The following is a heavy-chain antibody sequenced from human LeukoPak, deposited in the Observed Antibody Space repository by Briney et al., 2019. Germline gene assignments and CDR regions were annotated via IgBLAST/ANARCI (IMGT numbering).Heavy chain of an antibody. J-gene: IGHJ4*02. D-gene: IGHD3-22*01. CDR2: FYYSGST. CDR1: GGSISSIRYY. Sequence: PSETLSLTCTVSGGSISSIRYYWGWIRQPPGKGLEWTGNFYYSGSTYYNPSLKSRVTISADTSKTQFPLGLSPVTAADTAVYYCASPLYDSRGYYFHYWGQGILVTVSS. CDR3: ASPLYDSRGYYFHY. V-gene: IGHV4-39*01.